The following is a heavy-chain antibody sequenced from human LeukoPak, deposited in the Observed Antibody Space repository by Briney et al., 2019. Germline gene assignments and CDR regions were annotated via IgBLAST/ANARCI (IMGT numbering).Heavy chain of an antibody. CDR3: ARVPRGGSGWYNWFDP. D-gene: IGHD6-19*01. CDR1: GYTFTSYG. J-gene: IGHJ5*02. CDR2: IGAYNGNT. V-gene: IGHV1-18*01. Sequence: GASVKVSCKASGYTFTSYGISWVRQAPGQGLEWMGWIGAYNGNTNYAQKLQGRVTMTTDTSTSTAYMELRSLRSDDTAVYYCARVPRGGSGWYNWFDPWGQGTLVTVSS.